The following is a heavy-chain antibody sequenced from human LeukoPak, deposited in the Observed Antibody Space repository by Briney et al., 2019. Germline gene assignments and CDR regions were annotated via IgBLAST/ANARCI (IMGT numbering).Heavy chain of an antibody. CDR3: ARVGLYCSGGSCYLNWFDP. CDR1: GGSISSYY. D-gene: IGHD2-15*01. V-gene: IGHV4-59*01. J-gene: IGHJ5*02. Sequence: SETLSLTCTVSGGSISSYYWSWIRQPPGKGLEWIGYIYYSGSTNYNPSLKSRVTISVDTSKNQFSLKLSSVTAADTAVYYCARVGLYCSGGSCYLNWFDPWGQGTLVTVSS. CDR2: IYYSGST.